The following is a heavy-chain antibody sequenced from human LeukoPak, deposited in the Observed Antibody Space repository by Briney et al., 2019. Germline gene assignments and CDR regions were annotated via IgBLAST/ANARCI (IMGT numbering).Heavy chain of an antibody. Sequence: GASVKVSCTASGYTFTSYGISWVRQAPGQGLEWMGWISAYNGNTNYAQKLQGRVTMTTDTSTSTAYMELRSLRSDDTAVYYCARDHYYGSGSYRFDYWGQGTLVTVSS. V-gene: IGHV1-18*04. J-gene: IGHJ4*02. CDR1: GYTFTSYG. CDR3: ARDHYYGSGSYRFDY. CDR2: ISAYNGNT. D-gene: IGHD3-10*01.